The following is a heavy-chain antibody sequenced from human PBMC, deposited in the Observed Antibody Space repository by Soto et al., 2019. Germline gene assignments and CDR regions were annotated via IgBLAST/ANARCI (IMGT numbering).Heavy chain of an antibody. J-gene: IGHJ6*02. CDR2: INPNSGGT. CDR3: ARVFPRLRYFDWPPYPPKYYGMDV. Sequence: GASVKVSCKASGYTFTGYYVHWVRQAPGQGLEWMGWINPNSGGTNYAQKFQGRVTMTRDTSISTAYMELSRLRSDDTAVYYCARVFPRLRYFDWPPYPPKYYGMDVWGQGTTVTVSS. CDR1: GYTFTGYY. D-gene: IGHD3-9*01. V-gene: IGHV1-2*02.